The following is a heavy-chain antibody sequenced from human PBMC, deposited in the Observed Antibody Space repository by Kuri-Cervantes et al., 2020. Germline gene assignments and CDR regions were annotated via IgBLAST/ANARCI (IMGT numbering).Heavy chain of an antibody. CDR2: IKQDGSEK. D-gene: IGHD3-9*01. V-gene: IGHV3-7*01. Sequence: GESLKISCAASGFTFSSYWMSWVRQAPGKGLEWVANIKQDGSEKYYVDSVKGRFTISRDNSKNTLYLQMNSLRAEDTAVYYCARAGFTDCFDYWGQGTLVTVSS. J-gene: IGHJ4*02. CDR1: GFTFSSYW. CDR3: ARAGFTDCFDY.